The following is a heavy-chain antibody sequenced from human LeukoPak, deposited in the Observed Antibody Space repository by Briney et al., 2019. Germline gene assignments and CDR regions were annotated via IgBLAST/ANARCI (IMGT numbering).Heavy chain of an antibody. CDR3: TRGYSGVNIYAFDV. J-gene: IGHJ3*01. D-gene: IGHD5-12*01. V-gene: IGHV3-7*01. CDR2: MNQGGSEK. CDR1: GFTFSSYW. Sequence: GALRLSCAVSGFTFSSYWMTWVRQAPGKGLEWVAIMNQGGSEKGHVDSVKGRFTVSRDNAKNSLFLQMNSLRAEDTAVYYCTRGYSGVNIYAFDVWGQGTLVTVSS.